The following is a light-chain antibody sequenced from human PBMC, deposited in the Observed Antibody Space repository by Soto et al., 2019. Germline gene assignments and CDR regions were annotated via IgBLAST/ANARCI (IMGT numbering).Light chain of an antibody. CDR3: KQYSSSPS. J-gene: IGKJ5*01. CDR2: GAS. CDR1: QSVSTN. Sequence: EIVMRQSPTTLSVSPGEGGALSGRASQSVSTNLAWYQQKPGQVPSLLIYGASTRASGIPARFSGSGSGTEFTLTIGSLQSEDFAVYYCKQYSSSPSVGQGKRLANK. V-gene: IGKV3-15*01.